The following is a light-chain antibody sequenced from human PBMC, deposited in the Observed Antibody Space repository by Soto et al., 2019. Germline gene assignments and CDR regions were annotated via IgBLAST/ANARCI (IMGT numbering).Light chain of an antibody. CDR1: QSVSRW. Sequence: DIQMTQSPSTLSASVGDRVTITCRASQSVSRWLAWYKQKPGEAPKLLIYKASNLESGVSSRFSGSGSGTEFTLTISSLQPDDSALYYCQHYNNWPPAWTFGQGTKVDIK. J-gene: IGKJ1*01. CDR2: KAS. CDR3: QHYNNWPPAWT. V-gene: IGKV1-5*03.